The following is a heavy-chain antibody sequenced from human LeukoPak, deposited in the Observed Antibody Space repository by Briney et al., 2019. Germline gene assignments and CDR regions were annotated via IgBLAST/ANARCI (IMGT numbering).Heavy chain of an antibody. J-gene: IGHJ4*02. D-gene: IGHD6-19*01. CDR2: INHSGST. V-gene: IGHV4-34*01. Sequence: GSLRLSCAASGFTFSSYSMNWVRQPPGKGLEWIGEINHSGSTNYNPSLKSRVTISVDTSKNQFSLKLSSVTAADTAVYYCARAGYSSGWYPFWGQGTLVTVSS. CDR1: GFTFSSYS. CDR3: ARAGYSSGWYPF.